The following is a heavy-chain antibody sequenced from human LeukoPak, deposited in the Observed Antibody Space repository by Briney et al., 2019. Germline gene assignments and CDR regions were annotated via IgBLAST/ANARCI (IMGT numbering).Heavy chain of an antibody. D-gene: IGHD6-13*01. CDR1: GGSISSSSHY. CDR2: IYYSGST. V-gene: IGHV4-39*01. CDR3: ARRLQLVASVWCDP. Sequence: PSETLSLTCSVSGGSISSSSHYWGRTRQPPGKGLEWIGRIYYSGSTYYHPSLNHQHTISVDTSQHQLSLKLSSVTVVDTAVYYCARRLQLVASVWCDPWGQGTLVSVSS. J-gene: IGHJ5*02.